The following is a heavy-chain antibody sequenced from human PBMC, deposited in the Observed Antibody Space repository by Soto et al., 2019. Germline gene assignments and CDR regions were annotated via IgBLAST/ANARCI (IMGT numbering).Heavy chain of an antibody. CDR2: IYYRGNA. V-gene: IGHV4-39*01. D-gene: IGHD1-26*01. Sequence: SETLSLTCSVSDDSINSDKYYWGWIRQPPGKGLEWIGSIYYRGNAYYNPPLQSRVTISVDTSKSQFSLKLSSVTAADTAVYYCASHRGYIVGAIFDYWGQGTLVTVSS. J-gene: IGHJ4*02. CDR3: ASHRGYIVGAIFDY. CDR1: DDSINSDKYY.